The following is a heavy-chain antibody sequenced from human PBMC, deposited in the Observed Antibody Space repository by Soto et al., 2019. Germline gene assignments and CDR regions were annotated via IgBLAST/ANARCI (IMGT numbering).Heavy chain of an antibody. D-gene: IGHD2-15*01. CDR2: IKQDGSEK. V-gene: IGHV3-7*04. Sequence: EVQLVESGGGLVQPGGSLRLSCAASGFTFSRYWMNWVRQAPGKGLEWVANIKQDGSEKYYVDSVKGRFTISRDNAKNSVYLQMTSLRVEDTAVYYCARVDCSGGSCYVFDYWGQGTLVTVSS. CDR3: ARVDCSGGSCYVFDY. J-gene: IGHJ4*02. CDR1: GFTFSRYW.